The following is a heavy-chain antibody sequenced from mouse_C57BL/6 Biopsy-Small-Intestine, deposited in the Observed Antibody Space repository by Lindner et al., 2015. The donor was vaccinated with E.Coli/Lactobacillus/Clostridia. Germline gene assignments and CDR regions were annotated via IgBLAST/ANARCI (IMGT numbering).Heavy chain of an antibody. Sequence: SVKVSCKASGYTFTSYYMHWVRQAPGQGLEWMGIINPSGGSTSYAQKFQGRVTMTRDTSTSTVYMELSSLRSEDTAVYYCARVRRDSSIPTPAPFDYWGQGTLVTVSS. D-gene: IGHD1-2*01. CDR2: INPSGGST. CDR3: ARVRRDSSIPTPAPFDY. V-gene: IGHV1-64*01. J-gene: IGHJ4*01. CDR1: GYTFTSYY.